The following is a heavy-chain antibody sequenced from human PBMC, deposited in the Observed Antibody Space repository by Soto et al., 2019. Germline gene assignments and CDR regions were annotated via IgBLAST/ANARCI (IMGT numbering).Heavy chain of an antibody. CDR2: IHGGTGQT. Sequence: PSVKVSCTASGYTFSTHAMHWVRQAPGQSLEWMGWIHGGTGQTKHSHRFQDRVSITRDTSASTAYMELSSLRSEDTAVYYCARGKGMEENYYYYGLDIWGQVTTVTVSS. V-gene: IGHV1-3*01. D-gene: IGHD1-1*01. J-gene: IGHJ6*02. CDR3: ARGKGMEENYYYYGLDI. CDR1: GYTFSTHA.